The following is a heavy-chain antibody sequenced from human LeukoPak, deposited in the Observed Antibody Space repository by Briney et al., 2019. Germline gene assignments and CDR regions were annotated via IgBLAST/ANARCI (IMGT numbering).Heavy chain of an antibody. CDR2: ISGSSSYI. CDR3: ARENLASSSAMVRGYGMDV. D-gene: IGHD3-10*01. J-gene: IGHJ6*02. V-gene: IGHV3-21*01. Sequence: GGSLRLSCAASGFTFSSHSMSWVRQAPGKGLEWVSSISGSSSYIYYADSVKGRFTISRDNSKNSLYLQMNSLRAEDTAVYYCARENLASSSAMVRGYGMDVWGRGTRVTVSS. CDR1: GFTFSSHS.